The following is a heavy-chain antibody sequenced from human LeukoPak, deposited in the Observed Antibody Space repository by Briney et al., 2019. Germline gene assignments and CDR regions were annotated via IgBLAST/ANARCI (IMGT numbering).Heavy chain of an antibody. Sequence: SETLSLTCTVSGDSIGSSTYYWGWIRQPPAKGLEWIGNINYSGTTYYNPSLKSRVTISVDTSKNQFSLKLNSVTAADTAVYYCARRNVVVPAAMARAFDIWGQGTVVTVPS. J-gene: IGHJ3*02. V-gene: IGHV4-39*01. D-gene: IGHD2-2*01. CDR1: GDSIGSSTYY. CDR2: INYSGTT. CDR3: ARRNVVVPAAMARAFDI.